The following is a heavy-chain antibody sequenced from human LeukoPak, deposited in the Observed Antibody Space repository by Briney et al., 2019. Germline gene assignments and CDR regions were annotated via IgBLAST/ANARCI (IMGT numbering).Heavy chain of an antibody. J-gene: IGHJ6*03. CDR2: ISTYNGDT. CDR1: GYTITSYG. V-gene: IGHV1-18*01. Sequence: GASVKVSCKASGYTITSYGISWVRQARGQGLEWMGWISTYNGDTNYAQKLQGRVTMTTDTSTSTAYIELSSLRSEDTAVYYCAHRRITMVRGDYYMDVWGKGTTVTISS. D-gene: IGHD3-10*01. CDR3: AHRRITMVRGDYYMDV.